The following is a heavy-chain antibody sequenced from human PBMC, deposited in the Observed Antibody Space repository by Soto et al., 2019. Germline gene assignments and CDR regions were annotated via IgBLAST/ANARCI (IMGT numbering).Heavy chain of an antibody. J-gene: IGHJ3*01. CDR1: GGTFGRNA. V-gene: IGHV1-69*01. Sequence: QVVLVQSGAEMKNPGSSVKVSCKASGGTFGRNAINWVRQAPGQGLEWMGGIIPMFGTANHAQKFRDRIMITADESTNTGYLEVNSLRSEGTAIYYCARPQGSGWRFNALDFWGQGTKVIVSS. CDR2: IIPMFGTA. CDR3: ARPQGSGWRFNALDF. D-gene: IGHD6-19*01.